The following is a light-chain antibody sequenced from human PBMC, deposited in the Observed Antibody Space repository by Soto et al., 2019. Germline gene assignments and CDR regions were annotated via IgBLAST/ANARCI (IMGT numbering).Light chain of an antibody. J-gene: IGLJ1*01. CDR2: GNN. CDR3: QSYDSSLSGYV. Sequence: QPVLTQPPSVSGAPGQRVTISCTGISSNIGAGYDVPWYPHLPGTAPILLIYGNNKRPSGVPDRFSCSKSGTSASLAITGLHADEEVKYYCQSYDSSLSGYVFGTGIQLTVL. CDR1: SSNIGAGYD. V-gene: IGLV1-40*01.